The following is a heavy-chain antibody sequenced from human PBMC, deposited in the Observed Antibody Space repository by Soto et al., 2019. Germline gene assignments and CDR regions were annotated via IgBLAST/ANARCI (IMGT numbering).Heavy chain of an antibody. J-gene: IGHJ4*02. Sequence: PGGSLRLSCAASGFTFSSYAMSWVRQAPGKGLEWVSGISGRGGSTYYADSVKGRYTISRDNSKNTLYLQMNRLRAEDTALYYCAKSLEDVAAAGTWVFDYWGQGTLVTVSS. V-gene: IGHV3-23*01. CDR2: ISGRGGST. CDR3: AKSLEDVAAAGTWVFDY. D-gene: IGHD6-13*01. CDR1: GFTFSSYA.